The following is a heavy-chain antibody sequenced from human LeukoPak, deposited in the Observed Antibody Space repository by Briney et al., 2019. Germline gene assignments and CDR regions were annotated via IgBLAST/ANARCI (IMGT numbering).Heavy chain of an antibody. CDR1: GFTFSSYS. D-gene: IGHD5-12*01. CDR3: ARDTRGGYDLGVY. Sequence: GGSLRLSCAASGFTFSSYSMNWVRRAPGKGLEWVSSISGSSSYIYYADSVKGRFTISRDNAKNSLYLQMNSLRAEDTAVSYCARDTRGGYDLGVYWGQGTLVTVSS. J-gene: IGHJ4*02. CDR2: ISGSSSYI. V-gene: IGHV3-21*01.